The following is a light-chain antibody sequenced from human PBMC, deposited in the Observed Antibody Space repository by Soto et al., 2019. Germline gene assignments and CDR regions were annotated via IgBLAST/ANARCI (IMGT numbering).Light chain of an antibody. CDR3: QQRYSIPVT. V-gene: IGKV1-39*01. CDR1: QSISNY. CDR2: AAS. Sequence: DIQMTQSPSSLSASVGDRVTITCRASQSISNYLNWYQFKAGKAPKPLIYAASTLQSGVPPRFSGSGSGTAFTLTISGLQPEECATYYCQQRYSIPVTFGQGTKVEIK. J-gene: IGKJ1*01.